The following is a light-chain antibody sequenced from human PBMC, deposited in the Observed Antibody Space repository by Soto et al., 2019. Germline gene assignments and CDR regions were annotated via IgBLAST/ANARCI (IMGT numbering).Light chain of an antibody. CDR3: EQYGRSPFT. Sequence: EIVLTQSPGTLSLSPGERATLSCRASQSVSSSYLAWYQQKPGQAPRLLIYGASSRAAGIPGRFSGSGSGADFTLTIIRLETEDFAVYYCEQYGRSPFTFGPGTKVDIK. J-gene: IGKJ3*01. CDR1: QSVSSSY. V-gene: IGKV3-20*01. CDR2: GAS.